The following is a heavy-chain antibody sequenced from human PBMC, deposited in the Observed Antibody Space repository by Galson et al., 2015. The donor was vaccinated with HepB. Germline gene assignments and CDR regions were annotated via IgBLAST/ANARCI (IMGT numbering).Heavy chain of an antibody. CDR2: ISTYNAYT. V-gene: IGHV1-18*01. Sequence: SVKVSCKASGYTFISYDVIWVRQAPGQGLEWMGWISTYNAYTNYAQKFQGRVTMTTDTSTNTAYMDLRSLTSDDTAVYYCVRDAGRYCSGAGCYPGYDYWGQGTLVTVSS. J-gene: IGHJ4*02. CDR3: VRDAGRYCSGAGCYPGYDY. D-gene: IGHD2-15*01. CDR1: GYTFISYD.